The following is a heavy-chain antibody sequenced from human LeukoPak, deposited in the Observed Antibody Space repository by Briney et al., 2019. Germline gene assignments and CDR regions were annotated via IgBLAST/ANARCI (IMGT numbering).Heavy chain of an antibody. Sequence: SVKVSCKASGGTFSSYAISWVRQAPGQGLEWMGGIIPIFGTANYAQKFQGRVTITADKSTSTAYMELSSLRSDDTAVYYCARVGDILTGYPYYFDYWGQGTLVTVSS. CDR2: IIPIFGTA. V-gene: IGHV1-69*06. J-gene: IGHJ4*02. CDR3: ARVGDILTGYPYYFDY. D-gene: IGHD3-9*01. CDR1: GGTFSSYA.